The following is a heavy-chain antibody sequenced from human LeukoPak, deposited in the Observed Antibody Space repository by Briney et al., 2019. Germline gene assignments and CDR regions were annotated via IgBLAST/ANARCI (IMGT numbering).Heavy chain of an antibody. V-gene: IGHV3-30*02. CDR1: GFTFSSYG. CDR3: AKNGEPYYYMDV. D-gene: IGHD1-14*01. Sequence: GGSLRLSCAASGFTFSSYGMHWVRQAPGKGLEWVAFIRYDGSNKYYADSVKGRFTISRDNSKNTLYLQMNSLRAEDTAVYYCAKNGEPYYYMDVWGKGTTVTVSS. CDR2: IRYDGSNK. J-gene: IGHJ6*03.